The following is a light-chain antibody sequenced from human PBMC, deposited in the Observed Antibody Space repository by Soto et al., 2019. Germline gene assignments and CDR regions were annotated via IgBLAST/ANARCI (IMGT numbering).Light chain of an antibody. CDR3: NSYTSSSTYV. CDR2: DVT. V-gene: IGLV2-14*03. J-gene: IGLJ1*01. Sequence: QSVLTQPASVSGSPGQSITISCTGTSSDVGGFNYVSWYQQHPGKAPKLMIYDVTNRPSGVSYRFSGSKSGKTASLTISGLQAEDEADYYCNSYTSSSTYVFGTGTKLTVL. CDR1: SSDVGGFNY.